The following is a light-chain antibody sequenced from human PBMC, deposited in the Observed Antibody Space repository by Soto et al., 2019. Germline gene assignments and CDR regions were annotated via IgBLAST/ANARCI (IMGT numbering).Light chain of an antibody. J-gene: IGKJ5*01. CDR1: QSVSSN. CDR2: GVY. V-gene: IGKV3-15*01. Sequence: EIVMTQSPAILSVSPGERATLSCRASQSVSSNLAWYQQKSGQAHRLLIYGVYARATGIQARFSGSGSGTEFTLIIRSLQSEDFAVYFCKQYSERPITFGQGTRLEIK. CDR3: KQYSERPIT.